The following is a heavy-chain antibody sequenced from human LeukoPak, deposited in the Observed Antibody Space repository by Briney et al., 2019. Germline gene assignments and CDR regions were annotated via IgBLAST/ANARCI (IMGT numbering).Heavy chain of an antibody. CDR3: AKGKVNHDGALDI. D-gene: IGHD3-16*01. CDR1: GFSFGSYA. CDR2: ISGSVSGSGDST. J-gene: IGHJ3*02. Sequence: GGSLRLSCAASGFSFGSYAMSWVGQAPGKGLEWVSEISGSVSGSGDSTHYADSVKGRFTISRDNSKKTLFLQMNSLRAEDTAVYYCAKGKVNHDGALDIWGQGTVVTVSS. V-gene: IGHV3-23*01.